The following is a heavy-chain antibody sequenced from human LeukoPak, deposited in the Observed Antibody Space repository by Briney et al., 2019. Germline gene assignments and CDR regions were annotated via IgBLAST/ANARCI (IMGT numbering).Heavy chain of an antibody. V-gene: IGHV3-23*01. D-gene: IGHD3-22*01. CDR1: GFTFSNYA. CDR3: AKAPPYYDSSGPPEY. J-gene: IGHJ4*02. Sequence: PGGSLRLSCAASGFTFSNYAMTWVRQAPGKGLEWVSAVSGSGGRTFYADSVKGRFTISRDNSKNTLYLQINSLRAEDTAVYYCAKAPPYYDSSGPPEYWGQGTLVTVSS. CDR2: VSGSGGRT.